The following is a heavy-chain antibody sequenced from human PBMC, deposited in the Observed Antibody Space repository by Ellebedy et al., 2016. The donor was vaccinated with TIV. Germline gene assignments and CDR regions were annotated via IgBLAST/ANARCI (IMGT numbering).Heavy chain of an antibody. CDR3: ARTRRGKWIELN. Sequence: NFQGRVTMTRDTSTSTVYMELSSLRSEDTAVYYCARTRRGKWIELNWGQGTLVTVSS. J-gene: IGHJ4*02. D-gene: IGHD5-18*01. V-gene: IGHV1-46*01.